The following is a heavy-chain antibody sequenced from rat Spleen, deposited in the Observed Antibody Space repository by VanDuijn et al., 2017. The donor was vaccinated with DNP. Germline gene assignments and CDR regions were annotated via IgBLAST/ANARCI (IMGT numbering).Heavy chain of an antibody. V-gene: IGHV5-7*01. CDR3: ARHGRVTTVATYWYFDF. D-gene: IGHD1-3*01. CDR2: ISYEGSST. CDR1: GFTFNKYW. J-gene: IGHJ1*01. Sequence: EVQVVESGGDLVQPGQSLKLSCVASGFTFNKYWMTWVRQATKKGLEWVATISYEGSSTYYRESVKGRFTISRDHAKSTLYLQMDSLRSEDTATYFCARHGRVTTVATYWYFDFWGPGTMVTVSS.